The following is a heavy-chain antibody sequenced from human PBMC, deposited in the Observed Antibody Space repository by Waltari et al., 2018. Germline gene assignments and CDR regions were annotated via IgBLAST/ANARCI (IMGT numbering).Heavy chain of an antibody. V-gene: IGHV3-7*01. J-gene: IGHJ4*02. CDR1: GFTFSSYW. D-gene: IGHD6-19*01. Sequence: EAQLVESGGGLVQPGGSLRLSCVVSGFTFSSYWMSWVRQAPGKGLEWVANIKQDESEKYYVESVKGRFTISRDNAKNSLYLQMNSLRAEDTAVYYCARGLVSSSGWYSYWGQGTLVTVSS. CDR2: IKQDESEK. CDR3: ARGLVSSSGWYSY.